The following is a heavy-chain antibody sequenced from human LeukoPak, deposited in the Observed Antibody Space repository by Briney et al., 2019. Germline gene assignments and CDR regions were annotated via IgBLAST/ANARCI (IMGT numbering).Heavy chain of an antibody. V-gene: IGHV3-15*07. CDR3: TTRTPTTLY. Sequence: PGGSLRLSCAASHFTFANRWMNWVRQAPGKGLEWVGRIASNTDGGTTDYAAPVKGRFAISRDDSKNALYLQMNSLKTEDTALYYCTTRTPTTLYWGQGTLVTVSS. CDR1: HFTFANRW. D-gene: IGHD1-14*01. J-gene: IGHJ4*02. CDR2: IASNTDGGTT.